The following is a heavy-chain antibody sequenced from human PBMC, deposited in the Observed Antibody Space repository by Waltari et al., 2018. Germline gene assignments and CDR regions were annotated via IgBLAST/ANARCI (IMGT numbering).Heavy chain of an antibody. D-gene: IGHD6-13*01. CDR3: AREAGRAAAYNYFDY. Sequence: EVQLVESGGGLIQPGGSLRLSCAASGFTVSSNYMSWVRQAPGKGLEGVSVSYSGGSTYYADSVKGRFTISRDNSKNTLYLQMNSLRAEDTAVYYCAREAGRAAAYNYFDYWGQGTLVTVSS. V-gene: IGHV3-53*01. CDR1: GFTVSSNY. CDR2: SYSGGST. J-gene: IGHJ4*02.